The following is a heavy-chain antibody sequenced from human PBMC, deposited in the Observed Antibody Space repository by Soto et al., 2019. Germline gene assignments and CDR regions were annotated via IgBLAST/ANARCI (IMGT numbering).Heavy chain of an antibody. CDR1: GGSISSYY. Sequence: SETRSLTCTVSGGSISSYYWSWIRQPPGKGLEWIGYIYYSGSTNYNPSLKSRVTISVDTSKNQFSLKLSSVTAADTAVYYCARALGGSWFDPWGQGTLVTVSS. CDR2: IYYSGST. CDR3: ARALGGSWFDP. J-gene: IGHJ5*02. D-gene: IGHD3-10*01. V-gene: IGHV4-59*01.